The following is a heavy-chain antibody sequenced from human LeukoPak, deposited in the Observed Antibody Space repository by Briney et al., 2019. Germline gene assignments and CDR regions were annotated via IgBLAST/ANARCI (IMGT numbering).Heavy chain of an antibody. V-gene: IGHV4-34*01. Sequence: PSETLSLTCAVYGGSFSGYYWSWIRQPPGKGLEWIGEINHSGSTNYNPSLKSRVTISVDTSKNQFSLKLSSVTAADTAVYYCARGLWPSRDGNWFDPWGQGTLVTVSS. CDR1: GGSFSGYY. D-gene: IGHD3-16*01. CDR2: INHSGST. CDR3: ARGLWPSRDGNWFDP. J-gene: IGHJ5*02.